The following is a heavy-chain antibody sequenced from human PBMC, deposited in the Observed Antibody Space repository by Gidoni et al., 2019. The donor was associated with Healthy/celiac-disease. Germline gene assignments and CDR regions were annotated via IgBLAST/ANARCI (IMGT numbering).Heavy chain of an antibody. CDR3: ARGLRGYCSGGSCYTIYYYYGMDV. V-gene: IGHV4-34*01. CDR2: INHSGST. Sequence: QVQLQQWGAVLLKPSETLSLTCAVYGGSFSGYSWIWIRQPPGKGLEWIEEINHSGSTNYNPSLKSRVTISVDTSKNQFSLKLSSVTAADTAVYYCARGLRGYCSGGSCYTIYYYYGMDVWGQGTTVTVSS. J-gene: IGHJ6*02. D-gene: IGHD2-15*01. CDR1: GGSFSGYS.